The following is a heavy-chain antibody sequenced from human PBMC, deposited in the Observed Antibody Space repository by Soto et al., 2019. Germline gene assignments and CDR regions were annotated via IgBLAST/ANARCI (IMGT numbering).Heavy chain of an antibody. J-gene: IGHJ6*02. CDR3: ARDRDVVLVPPPTYDYYYYGMDV. Sequence: QVQLVPSGPEVKKPGASVKVSCQTSGYTFSSYTISWVRQAPGHGLAWMGWISFNNGDTKYAQKFQGRGTMTTDTSTSTAHMELRSLRSDDTAVYYCARDRDVVLVPPPTYDYYYYGMDVWGQGTTVTVSS. CDR2: ISFNNGDT. V-gene: IGHV1-18*04. CDR1: GYTFSSYT. D-gene: IGHD2-8*02.